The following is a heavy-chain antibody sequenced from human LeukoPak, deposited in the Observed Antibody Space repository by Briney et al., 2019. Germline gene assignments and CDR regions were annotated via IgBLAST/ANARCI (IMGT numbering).Heavy chain of an antibody. CDR3: ARQSSDYYYSYIHV. Sequence: SETLSPTCTVSGGSISSSHYYWGWIRQSPGKGLEWIGSIYYSGTTYYNPSLESRVTISDDTSMNRFSLMLTSLTAADTAVYYCARQSSDYYYSYIHVWVEGTTVIVSS. V-gene: IGHV4-39*01. CDR1: GGSISSSHYY. J-gene: IGHJ6*03. CDR2: IYYSGTT.